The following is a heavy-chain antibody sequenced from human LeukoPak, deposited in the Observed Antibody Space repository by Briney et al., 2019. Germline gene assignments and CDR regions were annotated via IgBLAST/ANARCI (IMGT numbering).Heavy chain of an antibody. J-gene: IGHJ6*03. CDR1: GGSISGYY. CDR3: ARADYYYYYMDV. V-gene: IGHV4-59*01. CDR2: IYYSGST. Sequence: SETLSLTCTVSGGSISGYYWSWIRQPPEKGLEWIGYIYYSGSTNYNPSLKSRVTISVDTSKNQFSLKLNSVTAADTAVYYCARADYYYYYMDVWGKGTTVTVSS.